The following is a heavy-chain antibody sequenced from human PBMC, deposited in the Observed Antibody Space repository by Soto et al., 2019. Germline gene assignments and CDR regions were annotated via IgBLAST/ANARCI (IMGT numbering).Heavy chain of an antibody. CDR2: IIPIFGTA. Sequence: SVKVSCKASGGTFSSYAISWVRQAPGQGLEWMGGIIPIFGTANYAQKFQGRVTITADESTSTAYMELSSLRSEDTAVYYCARGARGDYVWGSYRYFFDYWGQGTLVTVSS. CDR3: ARGARGDYVWGSYRYFFDY. D-gene: IGHD3-16*02. V-gene: IGHV1-69*13. J-gene: IGHJ4*02. CDR1: GGTFSSYA.